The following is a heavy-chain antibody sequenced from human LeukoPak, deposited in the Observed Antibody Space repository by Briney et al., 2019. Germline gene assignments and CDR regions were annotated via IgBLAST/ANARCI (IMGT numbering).Heavy chain of an antibody. CDR1: NGSISNYY. CDR2: IFYTGST. V-gene: IGHV4-59*01. J-gene: IGHJ4*02. Sequence: PSETLSLTCTVSNGSISNYYWSWIRQPPGKGLEWIGYIFYTGSTTYNPSLRSRVTISVDTSKNQFSLKLRSVTAADTAVYFCARDVFSGGYRYTHWGQGTLVTVSS. CDR3: ARDVFSGGYRYTH. D-gene: IGHD2-15*01.